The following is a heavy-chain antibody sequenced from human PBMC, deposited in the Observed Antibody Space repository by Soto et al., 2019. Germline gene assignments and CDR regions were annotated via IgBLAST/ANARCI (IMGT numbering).Heavy chain of an antibody. CDR2: ISYDGSNK. D-gene: IGHD3-22*01. CDR1: GFAFSSYT. CDR3: ARDPHPRGTAIVVLRGDGVDY. Sequence: QVQLVESGGGVVQPGKALRLSCEAFGFAFSSYTIHWVRQAPGKGLEWVAVISYDGSNKYYADSVKGRFTITRDNSKNTIYLQMNSLRAEDTAVYYCARDPHPRGTAIVVLRGDGVDYWGQGTLVTVSS. V-gene: IGHV3-30*03. J-gene: IGHJ4*02.